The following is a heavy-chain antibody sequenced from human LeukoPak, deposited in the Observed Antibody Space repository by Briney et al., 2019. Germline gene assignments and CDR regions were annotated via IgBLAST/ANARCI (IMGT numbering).Heavy chain of an antibody. D-gene: IGHD1-26*01. V-gene: IGHV3-48*01. Sequence: GGSLRLSCTASGFIFSRYTISWARHAPEKGLEWVSYISSSSTTIKYADSVKGRLIISRDNAKNSVYLQMNSLRAEDTAVYYCALIAVDWEQPFDYWGQGTLVRVPS. CDR2: ISSSSTTI. CDR3: ALIAVDWEQPFDY. CDR1: GFIFSRYT. J-gene: IGHJ4*02.